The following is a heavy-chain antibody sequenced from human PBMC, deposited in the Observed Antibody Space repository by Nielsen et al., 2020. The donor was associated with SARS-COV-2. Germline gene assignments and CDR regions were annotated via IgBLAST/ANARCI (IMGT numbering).Heavy chain of an antibody. CDR3: AKRRAVFMLTFGGEGAMDV. J-gene: IGHJ6*02. D-gene: IGHD3-16*01. V-gene: IGHV3-30*18. Sequence: GGSLRLSCEASGFTFNNYGMYWVRQAPGKGLEWVASISYEGSKKYYGDSLTGRFTVSRDTSKNTVYLQMNSLSVEDTAVYHCAKRRAVFMLTFGGEGAMDVWGQGTTVSVSS. CDR1: GFTFNNYG. CDR2: ISYEGSKK.